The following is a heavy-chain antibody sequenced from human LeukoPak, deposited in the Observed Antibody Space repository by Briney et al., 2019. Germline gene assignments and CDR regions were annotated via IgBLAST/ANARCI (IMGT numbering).Heavy chain of an antibody. D-gene: IGHD5-12*01. Sequence: SGTLSLTCAVSGGSISSSNWWSWIRQPPGKGLEWIGYISYSGSTNYNPSLKSRVTISVDTSKNQFSLKLSSVTAADTAVYYCARAGGYLLYFDSWGQGTLVTVSS. CDR1: GGSISSSNW. V-gene: IGHV4-61*01. CDR3: ARAGGYLLYFDS. CDR2: ISYSGST. J-gene: IGHJ4*02.